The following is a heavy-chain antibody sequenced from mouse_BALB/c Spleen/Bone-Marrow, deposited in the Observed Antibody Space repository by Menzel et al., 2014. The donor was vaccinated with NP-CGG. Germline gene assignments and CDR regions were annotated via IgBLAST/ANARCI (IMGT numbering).Heavy chain of an antibody. Sequence: QVQLQQSGAELVRPGASVTLSCKASGYTFXDYEMHWVKQTPVHGLEWIGAIDPETGGTAYNQKFKGKATLTADKSSSTAYMELRSLTSEDSAVYYCTRSETGPFAYWGQGTLVTVSA. J-gene: IGHJ3*01. CDR2: IDPETGGT. V-gene: IGHV1-15*01. CDR3: TRSETGPFAY. D-gene: IGHD4-1*01. CDR1: GYTFXDYE.